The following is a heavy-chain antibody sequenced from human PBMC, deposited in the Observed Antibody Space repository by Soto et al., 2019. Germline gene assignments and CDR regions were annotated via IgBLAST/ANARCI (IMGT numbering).Heavy chain of an antibody. D-gene: IGHD2-2*02. J-gene: IGHJ6*01. CDR1: ALPLRSHA. CDR3: AKDTAPRYCSSTSRYRGWDYSYYYGMDV. V-gene: IGHV3-23*01. Sequence: GYLIVSFAASALPLRSHAMSWVRQAPGKGLEWVSDISGSPGSTYYADSVKGRFTISRDNSKNTLYLQMNSLRAEDTAVYYCAKDTAPRYCSSTSRYRGWDYSYYYGMDVWGQGTTVTVSS. CDR2: ISGSPGST.